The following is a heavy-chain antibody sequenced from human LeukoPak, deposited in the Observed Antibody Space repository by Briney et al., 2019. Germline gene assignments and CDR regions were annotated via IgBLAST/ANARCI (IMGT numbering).Heavy chain of an antibody. CDR3: ARRLYSYGYEDWFDP. CDR2: INHSGST. D-gene: IGHD5-18*01. V-gene: IGHV4-34*01. CDR1: GGSFSGYY. Sequence: SETLSLTCAVYGGSFSGYYWSWIRQPSGKGLEWIGEINHSGSTNYNPSLKSRVTISVDTSKNQFSLKLSSVTAADTAVYYCARRLYSYGYEDWFDPWGQGTLVTVSS. J-gene: IGHJ5*02.